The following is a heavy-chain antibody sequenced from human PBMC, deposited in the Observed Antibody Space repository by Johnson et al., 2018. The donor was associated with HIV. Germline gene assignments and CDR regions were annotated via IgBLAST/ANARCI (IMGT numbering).Heavy chain of an antibody. V-gene: IGHV3-30*04. D-gene: IGHD6-6*01. J-gene: IGHJ3*02. Sequence: HVQLVESGGGLVQPGGSLRLSCAASGFTFSSYAMHWVRQAPGKGLEWVAVISYDGSNKYYADSVKGRFTISRDNSKNTLYLQMNSLRAEDTAVYYCARDLTARRSAFDIWGQGTMVTVSS. CDR2: ISYDGSNK. CDR1: GFTFSSYA. CDR3: ARDLTARRSAFDI.